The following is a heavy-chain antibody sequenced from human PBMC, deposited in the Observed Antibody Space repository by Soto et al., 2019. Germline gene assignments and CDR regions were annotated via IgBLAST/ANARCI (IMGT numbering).Heavy chain of an antibody. CDR2: AYYIENT. V-gene: IGHV4-39*01. J-gene: IGHJ5*02. CDR1: GGSISSFTYY. D-gene: IGHD3-10*01. Sequence: SETLSLTCSVSGGSISSFTYYWGWIRQPPGKGLEWIGTAYYIENTYYNPSLKSRVTITVDTAKNQFSLNLRSVTAADTAMYFCARRERYYGSPGWFDPWGPGTLVTVSS. CDR3: ARRERYYGSPGWFDP.